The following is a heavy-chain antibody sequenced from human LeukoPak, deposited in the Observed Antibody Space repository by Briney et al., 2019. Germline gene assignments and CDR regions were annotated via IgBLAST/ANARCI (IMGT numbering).Heavy chain of an antibody. Sequence: GGSLRLSCVASGFTFSDYYMTWIRQAPGRGLEWVSYMSSSGSGIYYTESVKGRFTISRDNTNNSLFLQMNSLRAEDTAVYYCARGKRTMDVWGKGTTVTVSS. CDR2: MSSSGSGI. CDR1: GFTFSDYY. J-gene: IGHJ6*04. CDR3: ARGKRTMDV. V-gene: IGHV3-11*01.